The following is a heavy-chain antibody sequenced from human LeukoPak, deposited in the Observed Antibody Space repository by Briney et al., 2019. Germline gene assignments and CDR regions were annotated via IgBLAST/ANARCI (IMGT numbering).Heavy chain of an antibody. J-gene: IGHJ4*02. CDR3: ASDSSGITGFDY. CDR1: GGSFSGYY. V-gene: IGHV4-34*01. CDR2: INHSGST. D-gene: IGHD6-19*01. Sequence: SETLSLTCAVYGGSFSGYYWSWIRQPPGKGLEWIGEINHSGSTNYNPSLKSRVTISVDTSKNQFSLKLSSVTAADTAVYYCASDSSGITGFDYWGQGTLVTVSS.